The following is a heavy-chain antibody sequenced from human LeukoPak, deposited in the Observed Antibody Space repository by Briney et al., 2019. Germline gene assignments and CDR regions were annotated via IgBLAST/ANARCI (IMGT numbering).Heavy chain of an antibody. CDR1: GFTFSSYS. V-gene: IGHV3-21*01. CDR2: ISSSSSYI. Sequence: PGGSLRLSCAASGFTFSSYSMNWVRQAPGKGLEWVSSISSSSSYIYYADSVKGRFTISRDNTRNSLYLQMNSLRAEDTAVYYCARGGSNWNPWGDAFDIWGQGTMVTVSS. J-gene: IGHJ3*02. CDR3: ARGGSNWNPWGDAFDI. D-gene: IGHD1-1*01.